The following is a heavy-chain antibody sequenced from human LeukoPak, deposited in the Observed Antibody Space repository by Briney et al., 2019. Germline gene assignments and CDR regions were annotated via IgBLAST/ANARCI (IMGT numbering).Heavy chain of an antibody. J-gene: IGHJ4*02. CDR1: GDSVTGYY. Sequence: SETLSLTCTVFGDSVTGYYLNWVRQPPGKGLEWIGHIYKIGTTNYNPSLKSRLTISAATPKHQFSPKLRPVTAADTAVYYCVIGVGWQPDYWGQGTLVTVSS. V-gene: IGHV4-59*02. CDR2: IYKIGTT. D-gene: IGHD2-15*01. CDR3: VIGVGWQPDY.